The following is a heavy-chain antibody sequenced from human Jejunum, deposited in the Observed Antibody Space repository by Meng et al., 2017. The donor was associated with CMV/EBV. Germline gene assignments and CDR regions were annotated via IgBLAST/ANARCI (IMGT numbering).Heavy chain of an antibody. D-gene: IGHD4-11*01. CDR1: GFNFNSYE. Sequence: CAVSGFNFNSYEMTWVRQAPGKGLEWVSYITGPGNTIYYADSVRGRFTISRDNAKNSLYLHMSGLRAEDTAVYYCARLQWAAFDFLGQGTRVTVSS. V-gene: IGHV3-48*03. J-gene: IGHJ4*02. CDR2: ITGPGNTI. CDR3: ARLQWAAFDF.